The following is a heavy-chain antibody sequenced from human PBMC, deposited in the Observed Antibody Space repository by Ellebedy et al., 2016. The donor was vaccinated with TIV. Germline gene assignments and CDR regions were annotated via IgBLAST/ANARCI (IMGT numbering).Heavy chain of an antibody. V-gene: IGHV1-69*13. Sequence: SVKVSXKASGGTFSSYAISWVRQAPGQGLEWMGGIIPIFGTANYAQKFQGRVTITADESTSTAYMELSSLRSEDTAVYYCARSDSSSWYEGVYWGQGTLVTVSS. J-gene: IGHJ4*02. CDR1: GGTFSSYA. CDR2: IIPIFGTA. CDR3: ARSDSSSWYEGVY. D-gene: IGHD6-13*01.